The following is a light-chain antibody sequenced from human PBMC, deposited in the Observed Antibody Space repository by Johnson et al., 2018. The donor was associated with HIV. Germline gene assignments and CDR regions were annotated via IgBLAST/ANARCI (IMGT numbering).Light chain of an antibody. CDR1: NSNIGNNY. J-gene: IGLJ1*01. Sequence: QSVLTQPPSVSAAPGQKVTISCSGSNSNIGNNYVSWYQQLPGTAPKLLIYDNNKRKLGRPDRFSGSKSGTSATLGITGLATGDEADYYCGTWDSSLSVLYVFGTGTKVTVL. V-gene: IGLV1-51*01. CDR2: DNN. CDR3: GTWDSSLSVLYV.